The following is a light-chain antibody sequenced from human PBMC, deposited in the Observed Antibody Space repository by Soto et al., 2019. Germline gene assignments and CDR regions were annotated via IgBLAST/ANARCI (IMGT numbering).Light chain of an antibody. J-gene: IGKJ5*01. CDR2: AAS. CDR3: QQYYSYPIT. Sequence: DIQMTQSPSTLSGSVGDRVTITCRASQTISSWLAWYQQKPGKAPKLMIYAASTLQSGVPSRFSGSGSGTDFTLTISCLQSEDVATYYCQQYYSYPITFGQGTRLEI. CDR1: QTISSW. V-gene: IGKV1-5*01.